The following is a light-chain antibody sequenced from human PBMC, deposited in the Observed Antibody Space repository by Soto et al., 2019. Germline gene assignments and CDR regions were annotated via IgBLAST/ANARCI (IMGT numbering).Light chain of an antibody. V-gene: IGLV2-11*01. CDR2: DVN. J-gene: IGLJ2*01. Sequence: QSALTQPRSVSGSPGQSVTISCTGTASDVGGYNYVSWYQQHPGKAPKLMIYDVNKRPSAVPGRFSGSKSGNTASLTISGLQAEDEADYYCCSYAGSYTWVFGGGTKLTVL. CDR3: CSYAGSYTWV. CDR1: ASDVGGYNY.